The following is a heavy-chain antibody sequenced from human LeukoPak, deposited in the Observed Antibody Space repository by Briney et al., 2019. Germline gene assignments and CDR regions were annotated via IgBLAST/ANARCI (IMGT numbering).Heavy chain of an antibody. J-gene: IGHJ4*02. Sequence: PGGSLRLSCAASGFTFSSNAMSWVRQAPGKGLEWVSYISGSGGSTYYADSVKGRFTISRDNSKNTLYLQMNSLRAEDTAVYYCTEAMIVVVTSWGQGTLVTVSS. CDR3: TEAMIVVVTS. V-gene: IGHV3-23*01. CDR2: ISGSGGST. D-gene: IGHD3-22*01. CDR1: GFTFSSNA.